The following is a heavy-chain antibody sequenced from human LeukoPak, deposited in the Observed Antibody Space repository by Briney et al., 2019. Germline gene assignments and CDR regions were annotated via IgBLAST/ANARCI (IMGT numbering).Heavy chain of an antibody. V-gene: IGHV3-7*01. J-gene: IGHJ4*02. CDR2: INQDGSEK. D-gene: IGHD5/OR15-5a*01. CDR3: AGRPSSTIP. CDR1: GFTFSSFW. Sequence: PGGPLRLSCAASGFTFSSFWMSWVRQAPGKGLEWVANINQDGSEKYCVDSVKGRFTISRDNAKNSLHLQMNSLRAEDTAVYYCAGRPSSTIPWGQGTLVTVSS.